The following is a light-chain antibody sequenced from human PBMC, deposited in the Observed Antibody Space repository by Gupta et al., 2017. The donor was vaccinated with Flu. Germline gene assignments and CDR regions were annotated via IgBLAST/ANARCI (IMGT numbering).Light chain of an antibody. CDR2: WAS. CDR1: QSVLYSSNNKNC. CDR3: QHYYSIPWT. J-gene: IGKJ1*01. V-gene: IGKV4-1*01. Sequence: DIVMTQSPDSLAVSLGERATMNCKSSQSVLYSSNNKNCVAWYQQKPGQPPKLLIYWASTRESGVPDRFSGSGSGTDFTLTISSLQAEDVAVYYCQHYYSIPWTFGQGTKVEIK.